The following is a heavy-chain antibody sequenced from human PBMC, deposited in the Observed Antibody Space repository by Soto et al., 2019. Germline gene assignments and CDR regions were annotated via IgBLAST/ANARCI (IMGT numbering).Heavy chain of an antibody. D-gene: IGHD6-6*01. J-gene: IGHJ4*01. CDR1: GYTFTNYG. V-gene: IGHV1-18*01. CDR2: VRAYNGER. Sequence: QVQLVQSGAEVKKPGASVKVSCKASGYTFTNYGINWVRQAPGQGLEWLGWVRAYNGERRYAQRVQARVIMTTDTPTTTAYMGLRSLRSDDTAVYYWSRGTSITASGDYWGQGTLVTVSS. CDR3: SRGTSITASGDY.